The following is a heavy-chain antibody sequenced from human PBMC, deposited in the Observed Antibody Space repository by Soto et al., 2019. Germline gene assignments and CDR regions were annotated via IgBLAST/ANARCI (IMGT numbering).Heavy chain of an antibody. J-gene: IGHJ3*02. CDR3: ARSMTLLRVVTRCDAFDI. Sequence: NPGGSLRLSCAASGFTFSDYYLSWIRQATGKGLEWVSYISSSSSYTNYADSVKGRFTISRDNAKNSLYLQMNCLRAEDTAVYYCARSMTLLRVVTRCDAFDIWGQGTMVT. V-gene: IGHV3-11*06. CDR1: GFTFSDYY. CDR2: ISSSSSYT. D-gene: IGHD2-21*02.